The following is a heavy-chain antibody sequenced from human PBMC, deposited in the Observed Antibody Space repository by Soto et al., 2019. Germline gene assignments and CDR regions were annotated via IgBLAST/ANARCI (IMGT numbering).Heavy chain of an antibody. V-gene: IGHV3-30*03. CDR2: VSHDGRNT. CDR1: GFTFSDYA. CDR3: ARFLWTGRTSDDY. D-gene: IGHD1-1*01. J-gene: IGHJ4*02. Sequence: GGSLRLSCAASGFTFSDYAIHWVRQAPGKGLEWVAVVSHDGRNTHYADSVKGRFTISRDSSKNTVSLEMTSLRAEDTAVYYCARFLWTGRTSDDYWGQGTLVTVSS.